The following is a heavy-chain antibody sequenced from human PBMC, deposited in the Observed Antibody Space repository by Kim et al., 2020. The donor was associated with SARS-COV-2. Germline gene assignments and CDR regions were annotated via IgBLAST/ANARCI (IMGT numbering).Heavy chain of an antibody. Sequence: VKGRVTISRNNAKNYLSLQMNSLRAEDTALYYCAKDRGKKAGTTWGYCERWGQGTLVTVSS. J-gene: IGHJ4*02. CDR3: AKDRGKKAGTTWGYCER. D-gene: IGHD1-7*01. V-gene: IGHV3-9*01.